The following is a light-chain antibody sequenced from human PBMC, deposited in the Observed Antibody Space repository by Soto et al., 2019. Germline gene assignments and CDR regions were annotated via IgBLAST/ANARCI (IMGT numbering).Light chain of an antibody. CDR3: HQYKKWPRT. J-gene: IGKJ1*01. CDR2: AAS. V-gene: IGKV3-20*01. Sequence: EIVLTQSPGTLSLSPGERATLSCRASQSVTSSYLAWYQQKPGQAPRLLIYAASSRATGIPDRFSGSGSGTEFTLTISSLRSEDLGLYYCHQYKKWPRTFGQGTKVDIK. CDR1: QSVTSSY.